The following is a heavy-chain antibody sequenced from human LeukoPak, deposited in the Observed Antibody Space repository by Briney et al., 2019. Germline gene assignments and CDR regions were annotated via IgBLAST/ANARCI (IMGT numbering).Heavy chain of an antibody. V-gene: IGHV3-30*18. D-gene: IGHD4-23*01. CDR2: ISYDGSNK. Sequence: PGGSLRLSCAASGFTFSSDGMHWVRQAPGKGLEWVAVISYDGSNKYYADSVKGRFTISRDNSKNTLYLQMNSLRAEDTAVYYCAKNGGDPAFDIWGQGTMVTVSS. J-gene: IGHJ3*02. CDR1: GFTFSSDG. CDR3: AKNGGDPAFDI.